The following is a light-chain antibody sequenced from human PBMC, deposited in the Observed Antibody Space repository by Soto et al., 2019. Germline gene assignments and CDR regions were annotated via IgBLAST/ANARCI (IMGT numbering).Light chain of an antibody. Sequence: SYELTQPPSVSVAPGKTARITCGGNNIGSKSVHWYQQKPGQAPVLVIYYDSDRPSGIPERFSGSNSGNTATLTISRVEAGDEADYYCQVWDSSSDLATWVFGGGIKLTVL. V-gene: IGLV3-21*04. CDR3: QVWDSSSDLATWV. J-gene: IGLJ2*01. CDR2: YDS. CDR1: NIGSKS.